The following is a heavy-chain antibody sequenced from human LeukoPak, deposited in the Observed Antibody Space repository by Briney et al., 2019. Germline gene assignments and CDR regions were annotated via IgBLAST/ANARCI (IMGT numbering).Heavy chain of an antibody. Sequence: AGGSLSLSCAASGFTFSSYWMHWVRQAPGKGLVWVSRINSDGSSTSYADSVKGRFTISRDNAKNTLYLQMNSLRAEDTAVYYCARAHGDRYFDLWGHGTLVTVSS. CDR2: INSDGSST. J-gene: IGHJ2*01. CDR3: ARAHGDRYFDL. D-gene: IGHD2-21*01. CDR1: GFTFSSYW. V-gene: IGHV3-74*01.